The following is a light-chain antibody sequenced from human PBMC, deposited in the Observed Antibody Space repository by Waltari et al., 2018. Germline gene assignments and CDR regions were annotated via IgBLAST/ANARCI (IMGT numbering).Light chain of an antibody. J-gene: IGLJ1*01. CDR1: SGPSSSA. CDR2: VNSDGSH. CDR3: QTWGTDIQGV. Sequence: QLVLTQSPSASASLGASVKLTCTLTSGPSSSAIPWPQQQPDKGPRYLMKVNSDGSHTKGDGIPDRFSGSSSGAERYLTISSLQSDDEADYYCQTWGTDIQGVFGTGTKVTVL. V-gene: IGLV4-69*01.